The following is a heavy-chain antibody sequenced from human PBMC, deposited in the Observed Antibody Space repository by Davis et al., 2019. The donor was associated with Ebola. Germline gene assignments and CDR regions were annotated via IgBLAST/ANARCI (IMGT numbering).Heavy chain of an antibody. D-gene: IGHD4-17*01. CDR3: ASQSLRFLHVY. J-gene: IGHJ4*02. CDR2: ISSSGSTI. V-gene: IGHV3-11*01. Sequence: PSETLSLTCTVSGGSISSHYWSWIRQSPGKGLEWVSYISSSGSTIYYADSVKGRFTISRDNAKNSLYLQMNSLRAEDTAVYYCASQSLRFLHVYWGQGTLVTVSS. CDR1: GGSISSHY.